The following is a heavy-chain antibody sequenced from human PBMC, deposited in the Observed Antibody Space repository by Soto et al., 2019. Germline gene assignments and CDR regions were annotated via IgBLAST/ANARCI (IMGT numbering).Heavy chain of an antibody. V-gene: IGHV4-31*01. CDR3: ARDVHYYDSSYYYYGMDV. CDR2: IYYSGST. J-gene: IGHJ6*02. D-gene: IGHD3-22*01. Sequence: QVQLQESGPGLVKPSQTLSLTCTVSGGSISSGGYYWSWIRQHPGKGLEWIGYIYYSGSTYYNPSINMLVTISVDTPKNQFSLKLSSVTAADTAVYYCARDVHYYDSSYYYYGMDVWGQGTTVTVSS. CDR1: GGSISSGGYY.